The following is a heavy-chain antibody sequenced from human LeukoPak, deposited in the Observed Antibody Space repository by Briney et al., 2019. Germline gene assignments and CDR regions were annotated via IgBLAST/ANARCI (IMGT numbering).Heavy chain of an antibody. CDR3: AKDMNSYGSGSSYNPWGPFDS. V-gene: IGHV3-9*01. D-gene: IGHD3-10*01. CDR1: GCTFDNYA. J-gene: IGHJ4*02. Sequence: GRSLRLSCAASGCTFDNYAMHWVRQAPGKGLEWVSGIAWNSGNTGFADSVKGRFTISRDNAENSLYLQMSSLTPEDTAFYFCAKDMNSYGSGSSYNPWGPFDSWGQGTLVTISS. CDR2: IAWNSGNT.